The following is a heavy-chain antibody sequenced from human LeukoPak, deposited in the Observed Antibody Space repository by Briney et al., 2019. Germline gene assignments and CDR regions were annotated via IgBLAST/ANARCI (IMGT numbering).Heavy chain of an antibody. CDR1: GYTFTSYA. CDR3: AGGGHYYGSGSYLAGWFDP. D-gene: IGHD3-10*01. J-gene: IGHJ5*02. Sequence: ASVKVSCKASGYTFTSYAMHWVRQAPGQRLEWMGWINAGNGNTKYSQKFQGRVTIARDTSASTAYMELSSLRSEDTAVYYCAGGGHYYGSGSYLAGWFDPWGQGTLVTVSS. CDR2: INAGNGNT. V-gene: IGHV1-3*01.